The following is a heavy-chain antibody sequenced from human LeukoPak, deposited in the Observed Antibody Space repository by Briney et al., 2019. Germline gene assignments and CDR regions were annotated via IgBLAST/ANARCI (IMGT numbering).Heavy chain of an antibody. V-gene: IGHV4-39*01. J-gene: IGHJ4*02. CDR2: IYYSGST. D-gene: IGHD3-22*01. CDR1: GGSISSSSYY. CDR3: ARRELQSPYYYDSSGYYFDY. Sequence: SETLSLTCTVSGGSISSSSYYWGWIRQPPGKGLEWIGSIYYSGSTYYNPSLKSRVTISVDTSKNQFSLKLSSVTAADTAVYYCARRELQSPYYYDSSGYYFDYWGQGTLVTVSS.